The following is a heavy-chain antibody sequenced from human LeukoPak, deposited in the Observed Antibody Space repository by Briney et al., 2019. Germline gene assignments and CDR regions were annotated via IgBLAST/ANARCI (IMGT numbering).Heavy chain of an antibody. CDR3: AKEGVVAAKFS. CDR1: GFTFSSYE. Sequence: QTEGSLRLSCAASGFTFSSYEMNWVRQAPGKGLEWVSYISTNGGTIYYADSVKGRFTISRDNAKSSLYLQMNSLRAEDTAVYYCAKEGVVAAKFSWGQGTLVTVSS. CDR2: ISTNGGTI. V-gene: IGHV3-48*03. J-gene: IGHJ4*02. D-gene: IGHD2-15*01.